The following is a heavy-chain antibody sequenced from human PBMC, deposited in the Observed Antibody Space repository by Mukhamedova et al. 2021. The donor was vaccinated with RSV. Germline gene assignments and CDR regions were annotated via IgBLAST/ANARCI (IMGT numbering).Heavy chain of an antibody. V-gene: IGHV4-59*01. D-gene: IGHD1-26*01. CDR3: ARAVAVGATFYYYGMDV. Sequence: SRVTISVDTSKNQFSLKLSSVTAADTAVYYCARAVAVGATFYYYGMDVWGQWTTVTVSS. J-gene: IGHJ6*02.